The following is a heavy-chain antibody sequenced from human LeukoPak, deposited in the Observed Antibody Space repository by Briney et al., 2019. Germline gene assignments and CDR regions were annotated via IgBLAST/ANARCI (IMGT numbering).Heavy chain of an antibody. V-gene: IGHV3-23*01. Sequence: GGSLRLSCTASGFTFRSYAMNWVRHAPGQGLEWVSVISLNDGSTYYADSVRGRFTISRDNSKNTMFLQMNGLRAEDTAIYYCAKAMTSSTYYFDSWGQGTLVTVSS. CDR2: ISLNDGST. D-gene: IGHD3-9*01. J-gene: IGHJ4*02. CDR3: AKAMTSSTYYFDS. CDR1: GFTFRSYA.